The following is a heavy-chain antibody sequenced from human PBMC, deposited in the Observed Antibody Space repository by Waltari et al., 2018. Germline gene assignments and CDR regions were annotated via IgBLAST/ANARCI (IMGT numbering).Heavy chain of an antibody. CDR2: INEDGSDI. CDR3: ARDMGQYTNYVAY. Sequence: EVQLAESEGGLVQPGGALRLPCAASGFTFGTIGMSWVRQAPGKGLEWVANINEDGSDIYYVDSVKGRFTISRDNAKNSLYLQMNSLRAEDTAVYYCARDMGQYTNYVAYWGQGTLVIVSS. D-gene: IGHD3-10*01. J-gene: IGHJ4*02. V-gene: IGHV3-7*03. CDR1: GFTFGTIG.